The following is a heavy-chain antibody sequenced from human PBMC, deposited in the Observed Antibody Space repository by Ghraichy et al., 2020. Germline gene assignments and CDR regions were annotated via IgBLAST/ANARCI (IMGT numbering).Heavy chain of an antibody. CDR3: ARDGGQLVRYFDL. CDR1: GGSLSSYY. J-gene: IGHJ2*01. D-gene: IGHD6-6*01. CDR2: IYYSGST. V-gene: IGHV4-59*01. Sequence: SETLSLTCTVSGGSLSSYYWSWIRQPPGKGLEWIWYIYYSGSTNYNPSLKSRVTISVDTSKNQFSLKLSSVTAADTAVYYCARDGGQLVRYFDLWGRGTLVTVSS.